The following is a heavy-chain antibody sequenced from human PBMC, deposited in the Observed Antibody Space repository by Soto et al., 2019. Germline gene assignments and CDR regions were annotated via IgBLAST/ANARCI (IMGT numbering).Heavy chain of an antibody. Sequence: SETLSLTCTVSGGSISSGGYYWSWIRQHPGKGLEWIGYIYYSGSTYYNPSLKSRVTISVDTSKNQFSLKLSSVTAADTAVYYCARPNDYGGTSDAFDRWGQGKMVTV. D-gene: IGHD4-17*01. V-gene: IGHV4-31*03. J-gene: IGHJ3*02. CDR1: GGSISSGGYY. CDR3: ARPNDYGGTSDAFDR. CDR2: IYYSGST.